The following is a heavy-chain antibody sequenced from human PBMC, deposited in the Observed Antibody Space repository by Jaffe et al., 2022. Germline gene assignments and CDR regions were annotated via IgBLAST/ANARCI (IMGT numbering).Heavy chain of an antibody. Sequence: EVQLVESGGGLVQPGRSLRLSCTGSGFTFGDYAMTWVRQAPGKGLEWVGFIRSKDYGATSEYAASVKGRFTFSRDDSKTIAYLQMNSLQTEDTAVYYCSRVRYDGSGFQSRFDLWGQGTLVTVSS. V-gene: IGHV3-49*04. D-gene: IGHD3-22*01. CDR3: SRVRYDGSGFQSRFDL. CDR1: GFTFGDYA. J-gene: IGHJ4*02. CDR2: IRSKDYGATS.